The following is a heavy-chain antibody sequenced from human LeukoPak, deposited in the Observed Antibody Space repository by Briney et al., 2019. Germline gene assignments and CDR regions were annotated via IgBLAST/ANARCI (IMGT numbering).Heavy chain of an antibody. CDR3: AKAGAADGYSVDY. J-gene: IGHJ4*02. CDR2: ISFDGTDK. D-gene: IGHD6-13*01. V-gene: IGHV3-30*18. CDR1: GYPFIKYG. Sequence: GGSLRLSCALSGYPFIKYGMHWVRQTPGKGREWLAAISFDGTDKYHEDSLKGRFTISRDNSKNTLFLQMSSLRPEDTAIYYCAKAGAADGYSVDYWGQGTLVTVSS.